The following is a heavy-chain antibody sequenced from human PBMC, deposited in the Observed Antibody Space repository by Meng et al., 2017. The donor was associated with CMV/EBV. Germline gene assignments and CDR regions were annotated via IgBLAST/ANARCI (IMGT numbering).Heavy chain of an antibody. Sequence: GESLKISCAASGFTFSSYEMNWVRQAPGKGLEWVSYISSSGSTIYYADSVKGRFTISRDNAKNSLYPQMNSLRAEDTAVYYCARGTYDFWSGYYMGLDYWGQGTLVTVSS. J-gene: IGHJ4*02. CDR1: GFTFSSYE. D-gene: IGHD3-3*01. V-gene: IGHV3-48*03. CDR2: ISSSGSTI. CDR3: ARGTYDFWSGYYMGLDY.